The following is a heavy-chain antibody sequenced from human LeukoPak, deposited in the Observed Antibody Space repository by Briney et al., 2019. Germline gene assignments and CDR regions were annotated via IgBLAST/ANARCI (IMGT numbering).Heavy chain of an antibody. J-gene: IGHJ4*02. Sequence: PSETLSLTCSGSGGSISSYYWSWIRQPPGKGLEWIGYIYYSGSTNYNPSLKSRVTIAVDTSKNQFSLKLSSVTAADTAFYYCAREYYGSGRIDYWGQGTLVTVSS. V-gene: IGHV4-59*01. CDR1: GGSISSYY. CDR3: AREYYGSGRIDY. CDR2: IYYSGST. D-gene: IGHD3-10*01.